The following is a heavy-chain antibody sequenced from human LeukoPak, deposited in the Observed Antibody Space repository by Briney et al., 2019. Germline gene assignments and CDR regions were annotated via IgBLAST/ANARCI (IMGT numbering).Heavy chain of an antibody. J-gene: IGHJ3*02. V-gene: IGHV4-59*01. CDR2: ISNIGST. CDR1: GGSISSYF. CDR3: TRDRSALDT. Sequence: SETLSLTCTVSGGSISSYFWTWIRQSPGKGLEWIGYISNIGSTNYNPSLKSRVTISGDTSKNQFSLKLSSVTAADTAVYYCTRDRSALDTWGQGTLVTVSS.